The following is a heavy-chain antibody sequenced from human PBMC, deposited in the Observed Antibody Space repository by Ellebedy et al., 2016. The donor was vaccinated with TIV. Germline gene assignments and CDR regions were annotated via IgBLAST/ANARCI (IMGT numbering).Heavy chain of an antibody. D-gene: IGHD5-18*01. J-gene: IGHJ5*02. CDR1: GGSMRSGPYC. Sequence: LRLSXAVSGGSMRSGPYCWSWIRQPPGKGLEWVGYINQSGRTYYNPSLKSRVTISVDRSRNNFSLDLRSVTAADTAAYYCARGRHSYGYEWLDTWGQGTLASVSS. CDR3: ARGRHSYGYEWLDT. V-gene: IGHV4-30-2*01. CDR2: INQSGRT.